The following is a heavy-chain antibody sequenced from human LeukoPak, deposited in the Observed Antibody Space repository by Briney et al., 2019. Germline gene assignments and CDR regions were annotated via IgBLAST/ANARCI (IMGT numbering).Heavy chain of an antibody. V-gene: IGHV1-46*01. CDR1: GYTFTSYA. D-gene: IGHD3-22*01. J-gene: IGHJ4*02. CDR3: ARAIGSSWYSTLDY. Sequence: ASVKVSCKASGYTFTSYAISWVRQAPGQGLEWMGIINPSSGTTTYAQKFQGRVTMTRDTSTSTVYMEVSSLRSEDTAMYYCARAIGSSWYSTLDYWGQGILVAVSS. CDR2: INPSSGTT.